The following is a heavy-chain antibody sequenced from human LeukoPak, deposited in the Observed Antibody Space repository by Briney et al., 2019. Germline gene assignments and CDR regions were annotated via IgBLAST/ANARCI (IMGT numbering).Heavy chain of an antibody. CDR1: GFTFTNSW. Sequence: PGGSLRLSCATSGFTFTNSWMSWVRQAPGKGLEWVASIKRDGSDKYFVDSVKGRFTISRDNAKNSLYLQMNSLRAEDTAVYYCARSYYFDYWGQGTLVTVSS. CDR2: IKRDGSDK. V-gene: IGHV3-7*04. CDR3: ARSYYFDY. J-gene: IGHJ4*02.